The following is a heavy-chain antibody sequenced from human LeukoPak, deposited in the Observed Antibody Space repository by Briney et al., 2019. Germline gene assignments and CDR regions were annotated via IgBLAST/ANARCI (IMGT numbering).Heavy chain of an antibody. CDR1: GFTFSTYH. CDR3: VKRSSEGEGGYYTS. V-gene: IGHV3-64D*09. Sequence: HSGGSLRLSCAASGFTFSTYHMHWVRQSPGKGLEYVSAISNDGARIDYADSVRGRFTISRDNSKNTLYLQMSSLRAEDTAVYYCVKRSSEGEGGYYTSWGQGTMVTVSS. CDR2: ISNDGARI. J-gene: IGHJ3*01. D-gene: IGHD3-10*01.